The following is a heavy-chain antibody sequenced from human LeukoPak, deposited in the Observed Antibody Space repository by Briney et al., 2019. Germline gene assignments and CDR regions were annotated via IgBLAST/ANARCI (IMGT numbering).Heavy chain of an antibody. CDR2: IYSGGST. V-gene: IGHV3-53*01. CDR3: ARGGATMVRGVISPWFDP. J-gene: IGHJ5*02. CDR1: GFTVSSNY. Sequence: GGSLRLSCAASGFTVSSNYMSWVRQVPGKGLEWVSVIYSGGSTYYADSVKGRFTISRDNSKNSLYLQMNSLRAEDTAVYYCARGGATMVRGVISPWFDPWGQGTLVTVSS. D-gene: IGHD3-10*01.